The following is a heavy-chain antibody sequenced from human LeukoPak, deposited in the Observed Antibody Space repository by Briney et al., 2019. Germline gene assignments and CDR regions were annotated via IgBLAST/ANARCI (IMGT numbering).Heavy chain of an antibody. J-gene: IGHJ6*02. V-gene: IGHV3-7*01. CDR3: ASSYSSSWFYYYYGMDV. CDR2: IKQDGSEK. CDR1: GFTFSSYW. D-gene: IGHD6-13*01. Sequence: GGSLRLSCAASGFTFSSYWMSWVRQAPGKGLEWVANIKQDGSEKYYVDSVKGRFTISRDNAKNSLYLQMNSLRAKDTAVYYCASSYSSSWFYYYYGMDVWGQGTTVTVSS.